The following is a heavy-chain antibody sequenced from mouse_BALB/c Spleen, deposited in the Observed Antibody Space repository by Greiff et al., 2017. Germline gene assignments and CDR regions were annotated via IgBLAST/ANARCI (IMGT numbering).Heavy chain of an antibody. CDR3: AREASRDY. V-gene: IGHV1-7*01. D-gene: IGHD6-1*01. CDR2: INPSTGYT. J-gene: IGHJ2*01. CDR1: GYTFTSYW. Sequence: QVQLQQSGAELAKPGASVKMSCKASGYTFTSYWMHWVKQRPGQGLEWIGYINPSTGYTEYNQKFKDKATLTADKSSSTAYMQLSSLTSEDSAVYYCAREASRDYWGQGTTLTVSS.